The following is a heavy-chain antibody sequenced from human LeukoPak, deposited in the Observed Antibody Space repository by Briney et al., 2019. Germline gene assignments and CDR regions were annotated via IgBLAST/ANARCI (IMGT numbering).Heavy chain of an antibody. J-gene: IGHJ4*02. CDR3: AKDIGYSGYGRFDY. CDR1: GFTFSDYY. Sequence: PGGSLRLSCAASGFTFSDYYMSWIRQAPGKGLEWVSYISSSGSTIYYADSVKGRFTISRDNGKNSLYLQMNSLRAEDTALYYCAKDIGYSGYGRFDYWGQGTLVTVSS. V-gene: IGHV3-11*01. CDR2: ISSSGSTI. D-gene: IGHD5-12*01.